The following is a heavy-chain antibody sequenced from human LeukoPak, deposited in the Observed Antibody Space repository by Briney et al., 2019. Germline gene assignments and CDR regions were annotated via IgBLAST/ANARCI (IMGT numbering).Heavy chain of an antibody. D-gene: IGHD3-9*01. CDR1: GYTFTSYD. V-gene: IGHV1-18*01. CDR3: ARERGDVLRYFDWPPKDYYYYMDV. CDR2: ISAYNGNT. Sequence: ASVKVSCKASGYTFTSYDINWVRQAPGQGLEWMGWISAYNGNTNYAQELQGRVTMTTDTSTSTAYMELRSLRSDDTAVYYCARERGDVLRYFDWPPKDYYYYMDVWGKGTTVTISS. J-gene: IGHJ6*03.